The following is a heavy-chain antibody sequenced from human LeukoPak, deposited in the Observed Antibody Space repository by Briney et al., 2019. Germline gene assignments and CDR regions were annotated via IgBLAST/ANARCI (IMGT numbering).Heavy chain of an antibody. Sequence: WETLSLPCTVSGGSIRSSSYYWRWIPRPPGEGLEWHGGIYYSGSTYYNPSLKSRVTVSVETSKNQFSLNLSAEAAADTAVYYCARHSSWGLVVGFDPWGQGTLVTVSS. J-gene: IGHJ5*02. V-gene: IGHV4-39*01. CDR2: IYYSGST. D-gene: IGHD6-13*01. CDR1: GGSIRSSSYY. CDR3: ARHSSWGLVVGFDP.